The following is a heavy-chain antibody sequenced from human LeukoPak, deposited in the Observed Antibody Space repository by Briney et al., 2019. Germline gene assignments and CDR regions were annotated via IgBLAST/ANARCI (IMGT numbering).Heavy chain of an antibody. CDR2: INPNSGGT. CDR3: ASRYYDSSGYYY. D-gene: IGHD3-22*01. CDR1: GYTFTGYY. J-gene: IGHJ4*02. Sequence: GASVKVSCKASGYTFTGYYMHWVRQAPGQGREWRGWINPNSGGTNYAQKFQGRVTMTRDTSISTAYMELSRLRSDDTAVYYCASRYYDSSGYYYWGQGTLVTVSS. V-gene: IGHV1-2*02.